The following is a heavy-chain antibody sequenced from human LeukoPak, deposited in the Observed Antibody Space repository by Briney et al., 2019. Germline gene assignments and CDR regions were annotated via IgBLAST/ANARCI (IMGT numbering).Heavy chain of an antibody. J-gene: IGHJ4*02. CDR1: GFTFSGYS. V-gene: IGHV3-21*01. CDR3: ARDSPSGRTEIVVVPAAPFDY. CDR2: ISSSSSYI. D-gene: IGHD2-2*01. Sequence: GSLRLSCAASGFTFSGYSMNWVRQAPGKGLEWVSSISSSSSYIYYADSVKGRFTISRDNAKNSLYLQMNSLRAEDTAVYYCARDSPSGRTEIVVVPAAPFDYWGQGTLVTVSS.